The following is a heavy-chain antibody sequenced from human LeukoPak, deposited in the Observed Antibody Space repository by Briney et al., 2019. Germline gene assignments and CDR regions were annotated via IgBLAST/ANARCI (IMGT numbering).Heavy chain of an antibody. Sequence: GGSLRLSCIVSGFTVSTNYMSWVRQAPGKGLEWVSVIYSGGNTYYADSVKGRFTISRDNSNNTLYLQMNTLRADDTAVYYYARDFADYSRFDYWGQGTLVTVSS. CDR3: ARDFADYSRFDY. J-gene: IGHJ4*02. CDR1: GFTVSTNY. D-gene: IGHD2-15*01. CDR2: IYSGGNT. V-gene: IGHV3-53*01.